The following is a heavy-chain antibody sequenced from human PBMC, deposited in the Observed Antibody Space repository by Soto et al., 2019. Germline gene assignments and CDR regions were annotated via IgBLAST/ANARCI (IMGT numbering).Heavy chain of an antibody. Sequence: VGSLRLSCAASGFTVSSNYMSWVRQAPGKGLEWVSVIYSGGSTYYADSVKGRFTISRDNSKNTLYLQMNSLRAEDTAVYYCARDTSIRNYYGSGSEKYYGMDVWGQGTTVTVSS. CDR2: IYSGGST. CDR1: GFTVSSNY. CDR3: ARDTSIRNYYGSGSEKYYGMDV. J-gene: IGHJ6*02. V-gene: IGHV3-53*01. D-gene: IGHD3-10*01.